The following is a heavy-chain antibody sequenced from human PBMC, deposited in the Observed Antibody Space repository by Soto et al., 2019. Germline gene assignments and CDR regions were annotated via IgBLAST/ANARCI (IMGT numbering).Heavy chain of an antibody. CDR1: GGSFSGYY. J-gene: IGHJ6*02. Sequence: QVQLQQWGAGLLKPSETLSLTCAVYGGSFSGYYWTWIRQAPGKGLEWIGEINHCGGTNYNSSLKSRVTISVDTSKNQFSLILYSVTAADTAVYYCARDRQYYQFWCGCQNEGPCAMDVWGQGTTVTVSS. CDR2: INHCGGT. CDR3: ARDRQYYQFWCGCQNEGPCAMDV. D-gene: IGHD3-3*02. V-gene: IGHV4-34*02.